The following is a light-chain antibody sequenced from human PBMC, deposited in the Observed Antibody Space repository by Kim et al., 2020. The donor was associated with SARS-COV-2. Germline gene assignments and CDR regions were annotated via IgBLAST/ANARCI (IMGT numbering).Light chain of an antibody. J-gene: IGLJ3*02. CDR3: AAWDDSLSGQRV. Sequence: QRVTISCSGISSNIGKTTENWDQQVPGKAPKLLTFDTNQRPSGVPDRFSASKSGTSASLAISGLQSEDEADYYCAAWDDSLSGQRVFGGGTQLTVL. CDR1: SSNIGKTT. CDR2: DTN. V-gene: IGLV1-44*01.